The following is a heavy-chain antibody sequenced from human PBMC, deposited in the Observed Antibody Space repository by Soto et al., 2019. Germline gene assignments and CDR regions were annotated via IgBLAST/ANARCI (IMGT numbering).Heavy chain of an antibody. V-gene: IGHV3-7*03. CDR3: ARGPDSVYEHYYYYYGMDV. CDR2: IKQDGSEK. Sequence: HPGGSLRFSCAASGFTFSSYWMSWVRQAPGKGLEWVANIKQDGSEKYYVDSVKGRFTISRDNAKNSLYLQMNSLRAEDTAVYYCARGPDSVYEHYYYYYGMDVWGQGTTVTVSS. J-gene: IGHJ6*02. CDR1: GFTFSSYW. D-gene: IGHD3-16*01.